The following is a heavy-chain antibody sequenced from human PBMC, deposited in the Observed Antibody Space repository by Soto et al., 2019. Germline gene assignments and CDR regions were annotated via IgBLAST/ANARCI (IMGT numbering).Heavy chain of an antibody. CDR3: AHSRNLITEDAQVGDFDY. CDR2: IYWDDDE. Sequence: QITLKESGPTLVNPKKPLPRPCGSLGSSFTTKEVVGGGVVQPPGGALEGLALIYWDDDERYSPSLKTRLTITKDPSKNQVVLIMTNMDPVDTATYYCAHSRNLITEDAQVGDFDYWGQGTLVTVSS. D-gene: IGHD3-10*01. CDR1: GSSFTTKEVV. V-gene: IGHV2-5*02. J-gene: IGHJ4*02.